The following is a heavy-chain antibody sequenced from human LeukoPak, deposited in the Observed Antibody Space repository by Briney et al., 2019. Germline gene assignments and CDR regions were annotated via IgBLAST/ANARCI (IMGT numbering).Heavy chain of an antibody. CDR3: ARHYYDFWSGYYNNNWFDP. V-gene: IGHV4-38-2*01. CDR2: IYHSGST. Sequence: SEALSLTCAVSGYSVSSGYYWGWIRQPPGKGLEWIGSIYHSGSTYYNPSLKSRVTISVDTSKNQFSLKLSSVTAADTAVYYCARHYYDFWSGYYNNNWFDPWGQGTLVTVSS. J-gene: IGHJ5*02. D-gene: IGHD3-3*01. CDR1: GYSVSSGYY.